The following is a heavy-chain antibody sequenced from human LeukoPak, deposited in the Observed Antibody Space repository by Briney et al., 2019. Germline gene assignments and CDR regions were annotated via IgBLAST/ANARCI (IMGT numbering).Heavy chain of an antibody. CDR3: ATRKLGNDY. CDR2: INHSGSA. J-gene: IGHJ4*02. CDR1: GGSFRDYY. D-gene: IGHD7-27*01. Sequence: SETLSLTCAVYGGSFRDYYLTWIRQSPGKGLEWIGEINHSGSANYNPSLKSRVTISVDTSKNQFSLKLYSVTAADTAVYYCATRKLGNDYWGQGTLVTVSS. V-gene: IGHV4-34*01.